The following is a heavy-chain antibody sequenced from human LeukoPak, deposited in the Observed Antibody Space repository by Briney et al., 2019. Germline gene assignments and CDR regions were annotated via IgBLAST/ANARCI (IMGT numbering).Heavy chain of an antibody. CDR1: GFTFSSYE. V-gene: IGHV3-48*03. Sequence: GGSLRLSCAASGFTFSSYEMNWVRQAPGKGLEWVSYISSSGSTIYYADSVKGRFTISRDNAKNSLYLQMNSLRAEDTAVYYCARETPDSSGYYSRLYYYYMDVWGKGTTVTVSS. CDR2: ISSSGSTI. J-gene: IGHJ6*03. D-gene: IGHD3-22*01. CDR3: ARETPDSSGYYSRLYYYYMDV.